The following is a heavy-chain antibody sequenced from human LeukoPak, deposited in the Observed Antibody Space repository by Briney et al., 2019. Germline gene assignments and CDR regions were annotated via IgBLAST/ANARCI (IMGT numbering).Heavy chain of an antibody. CDR1: GFIFNKHA. CDR2: LSGSGGST. Sequence: GGSLRLSCAASGFIFNKHAMSWVRQAPGKGLEWVSGLSGSGGSTDYADSVKGRFTVSRDNSKDTLFLQMNSLRAEDTAIYYCAKERDYGPADYWGQGTLVTVSS. V-gene: IGHV3-23*01. J-gene: IGHJ4*02. CDR3: AKERDYGPADY. D-gene: IGHD4/OR15-4a*01.